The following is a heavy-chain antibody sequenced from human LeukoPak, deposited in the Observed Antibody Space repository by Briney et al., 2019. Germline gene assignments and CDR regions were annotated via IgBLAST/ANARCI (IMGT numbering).Heavy chain of an antibody. CDR3: ARDSRYSGSYYWYFDL. CDR2: ISAYNGNT. J-gene: IGHJ2*01. CDR1: GYTFTSYG. V-gene: IGHV1-18*01. Sequence: ASVKVSCKASGYTFTSYGISWVRQAPGQGLEWMGWISAYNGNTNYAQKLQGRVTMTTDTSTSTAYMELRSLRSDDTAVYYCARDSRYSGSYYWYFDLWSRGALVTVSS. D-gene: IGHD1-26*01.